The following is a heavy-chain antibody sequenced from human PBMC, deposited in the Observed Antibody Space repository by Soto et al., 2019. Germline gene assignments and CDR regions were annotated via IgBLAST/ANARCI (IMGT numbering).Heavy chain of an antibody. CDR1: GESVSSNSAA. CDR3: ARMNDDGSYTFDY. Sequence: SQTLSLTCAISGESVSSNSAAWNWIRPSPSRGLEWLGRTYYRSKWYNDYAVSVKSRITINPDTSKNQFSLQLNSVTPEDTAVYYCARMNDDGSYTFDYWGQGTLVTVSS. CDR2: TYYRSKWYN. V-gene: IGHV6-1*01. J-gene: IGHJ4*02. D-gene: IGHD1-26*01.